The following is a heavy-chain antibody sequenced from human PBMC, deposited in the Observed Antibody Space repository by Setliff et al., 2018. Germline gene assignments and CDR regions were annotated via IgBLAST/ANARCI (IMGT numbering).Heavy chain of an antibody. CDR3: ARDKDKDFDF. CDR1: GFTFSSFW. Sequence: GGSLRLSCAASGFTFSSFWMSWVRQAPGKGLEWVANINQDGGAKYYVDSVKGRFTISRDNTKNSVYLQISSLTVEDTAVYYCARDKDKDFDFWGQGTLVTVTS. V-gene: IGHV3-7*03. CDR2: INQDGGAK. J-gene: IGHJ4*02.